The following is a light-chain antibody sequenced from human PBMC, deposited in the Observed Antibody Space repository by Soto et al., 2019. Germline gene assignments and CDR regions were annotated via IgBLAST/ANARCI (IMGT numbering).Light chain of an antibody. CDR3: QQSYRTPPFT. CDR2: DAS. V-gene: IGKV1-39*01. Sequence: DIQVTQSPSSLSASVGDRVTISCRASQSISSSLNWYQQKPGKAPKLLIYDASNLQSGAPSRFRGSGSGTDFTLTIISLEPEDFATYYCQQSYRTPPFTFGPGIQVDMK. J-gene: IGKJ3*01. CDR1: QSISSS.